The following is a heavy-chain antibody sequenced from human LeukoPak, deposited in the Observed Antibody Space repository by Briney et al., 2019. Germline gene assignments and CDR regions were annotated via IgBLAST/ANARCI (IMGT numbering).Heavy chain of an antibody. CDR2: ISAYNGNT. D-gene: IGHD2-15*01. CDR3: ARDDCSGGSCYWSWFNP. J-gene: IGHJ5*02. V-gene: IGHV1-18*01. CDR1: GYTFTSYG. Sequence: ASVKVSCKASGYTFTSYGISWVRQAPGQGLEWMGWISAYNGNTNYAQKLQGRVTMTTDTSTSTAYMELRSLRSDDTAVYYCARDDCSGGSCYWSWFNPWGQGTLVTVSS.